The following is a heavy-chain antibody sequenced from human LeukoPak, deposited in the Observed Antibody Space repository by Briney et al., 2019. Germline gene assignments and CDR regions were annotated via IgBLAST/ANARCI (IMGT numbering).Heavy chain of an antibody. D-gene: IGHD3-10*01. CDR2: IYSGGST. CDR1: GFTVSSNY. V-gene: IGHV3-66*01. CDR3: ASPYYYGSGSYFDY. Sequence: GGTLRLSCAASGFTVSSNYMSWVRQAPGKGLEWVSVIYSGGSTYYADSVKGRFTISRDNSKNTLYLQMNSLRAEDTAVYYCASPYYYGSGSYFDYWGQGTLVTVSS. J-gene: IGHJ4*02.